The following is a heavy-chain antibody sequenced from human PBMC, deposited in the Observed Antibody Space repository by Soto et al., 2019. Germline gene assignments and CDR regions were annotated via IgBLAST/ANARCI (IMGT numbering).Heavy chain of an antibody. CDR2: IIPIFGTA. V-gene: IGHV1-69*13. CDR3: ARGQRITIFGLVTLGHHGMDG. Sequence: SVKVSCKASGGTFSSYAISWVRQAPGQGLEWMGGIIPIFGTANYAQKFQGRVTITADESTSTAYMELSSLRSEDTAVYYCARGQRITIFGLVTLGHHGMDGWGQGTTV. J-gene: IGHJ6*02. D-gene: IGHD3-3*01. CDR1: GGTFSSYA.